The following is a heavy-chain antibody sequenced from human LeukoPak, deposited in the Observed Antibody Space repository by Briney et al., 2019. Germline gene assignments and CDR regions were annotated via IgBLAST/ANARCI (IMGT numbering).Heavy chain of an antibody. V-gene: IGHV1-24*01. J-gene: IGHJ4*02. CDR1: GNTLTELS. Sequence: ASVKVSCKVSGNTLTELSMHWVRQAPGKGLEWMGGFDPEDGKPIYAQKFQGRVTMTEDSSTDTAYMELSNLISEDTAVYYCAAGGIYSLLDYWGQGTLATVSS. D-gene: IGHD1-26*01. CDR3: AAGGIYSLLDY. CDR2: FDPEDGKP.